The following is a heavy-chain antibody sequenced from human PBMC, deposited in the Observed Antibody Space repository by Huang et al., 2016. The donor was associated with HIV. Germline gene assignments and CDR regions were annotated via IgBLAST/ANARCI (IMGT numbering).Heavy chain of an antibody. CDR2: IKQDESEK. J-gene: IGHJ6*02. CDR1: TFSFGAYW. CDR3: ATKTGAMDI. Sequence: VESGGRLVQPGGSIRLSCVGSTFSFGAYWLSWVCQTRGKGVELVDNIKQDESEKDDVESVKGRFNISRDNAKTILFLQMDNVRVEDTATYYCATKTGAMDIWGQGTAVTVS. V-gene: IGHV3-7*01. D-gene: IGHD1-7*01.